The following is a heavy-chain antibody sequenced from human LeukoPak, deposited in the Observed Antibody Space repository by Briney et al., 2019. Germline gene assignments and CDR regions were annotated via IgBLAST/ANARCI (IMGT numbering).Heavy chain of an antibody. CDR1: GGTFSSYA. D-gene: IGHD2-15*01. V-gene: IGHV1-69*05. CDR3: ARGVVVAATDEFNWFDP. Sequence: GSSVKVSCKASGGTFSSYAISWVRQAPGQGLEWTGGIIPIFGTANYAQKFQGRVTITTDESTSTAYMELSSLRSEDTAVYYCARGVVVAATDEFNWFDPWGQGTLVTVSS. CDR2: IIPIFGTA. J-gene: IGHJ5*02.